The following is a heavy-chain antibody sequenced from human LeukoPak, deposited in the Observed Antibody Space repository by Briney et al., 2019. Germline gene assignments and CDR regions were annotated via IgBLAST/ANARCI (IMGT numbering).Heavy chain of an antibody. CDR3: ARNYDILTGYEPINWFDP. J-gene: IGHJ5*02. CDR2: ISTYNGNT. Sequence: ASVKVSCKTSGYTLTNYGISWVRQAPGQGLEWMGWISTYNGNTNYAQKLQGRVTMTTDTSTSTAYMELRSLRSDDTAVYYCARNYDILTGYEPINWFDPWGQGTLVTVSS. V-gene: IGHV1-18*01. D-gene: IGHD3-9*01. CDR1: GYTLTNYG.